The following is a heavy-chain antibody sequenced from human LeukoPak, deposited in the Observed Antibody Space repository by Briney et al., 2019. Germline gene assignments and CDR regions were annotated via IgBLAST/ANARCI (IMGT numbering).Heavy chain of an antibody. CDR1: GFTFSSYS. J-gene: IGHJ3*02. Sequence: GGSLRLSCAASGFTFSSYSMNWVRQAPGKGLEWVSYISSSSSTIYYADSVKGRFTISRDNAKNSLYLQMNSLRAEDTAVYYCARGLRQWLVGSDAFDIWGQGTMVTVSS. CDR2: ISSSSSTI. V-gene: IGHV3-48*01. CDR3: ARGLRQWLVGSDAFDI. D-gene: IGHD6-19*01.